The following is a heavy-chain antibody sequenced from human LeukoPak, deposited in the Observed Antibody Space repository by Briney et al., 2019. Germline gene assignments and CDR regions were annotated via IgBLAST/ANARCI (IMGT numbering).Heavy chain of an antibody. V-gene: IGHV1-46*01. D-gene: IGHD3-3*01. CDR3: ARDRHRRGDFWSGYYEIDY. Sequence: GASVKVSCKASGYTFTSYYMHWVRQAPGQGLEWMGIINPSGGSTSYAQKFQGRVTITADESTSTAYMELSSLRSEDTAVYYCARDRHRRGDFWSGYYEIDYWGQGTLVTVSS. CDR2: INPSGGST. CDR1: GYTFTSYY. J-gene: IGHJ4*02.